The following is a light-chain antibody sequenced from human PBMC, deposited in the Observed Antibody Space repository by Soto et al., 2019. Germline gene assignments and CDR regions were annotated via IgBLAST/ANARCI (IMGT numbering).Light chain of an antibody. CDR2: GAS. CDR1: QSVGSN. J-gene: IGKJ1*01. V-gene: IGKV3-15*01. CDR3: QQYNNWPRT. Sequence: EIVMTQSPATLSVSPGERATLSCRASQSVGSNLAWYQQKPGQAPRPLIYGASTRATGIPARFSGSGSGTEFTLTISSLQSGDFAVYYCQQYNNWPRTFGQGTKVEIK.